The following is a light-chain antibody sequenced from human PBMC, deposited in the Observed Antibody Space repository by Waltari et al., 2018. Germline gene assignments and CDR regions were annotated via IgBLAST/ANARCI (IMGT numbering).Light chain of an antibody. V-gene: IGKV4-1*01. J-gene: IGKJ2*01. Sequence: DIVMTQSPDSLAVSLGERATINCKSSQSVLYSSNNQNYLGWDQQKPGQPPKLLIYWASTRGSGVPDRFSGSGSGTDFTLTISSLQAEDVAIYFCQQYYSTPCTFGQGTKLEIK. CDR2: WAS. CDR1: QSVLYSSNNQNY. CDR3: QQYYSTPCT.